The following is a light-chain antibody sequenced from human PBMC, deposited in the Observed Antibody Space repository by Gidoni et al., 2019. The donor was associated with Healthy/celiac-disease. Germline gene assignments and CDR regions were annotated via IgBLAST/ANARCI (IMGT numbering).Light chain of an antibody. V-gene: IGLV2-14*01. J-gene: IGLJ3*02. Sequence: QSALTQPASVSGSPGQSTTISCTGTSSDVGGYNYASWYQPHPGKAPKLMIYEVSNRPSGVSNRFSGSKSGNTASLTISGLQAEDEADYYCSSYTSSSSWVFGGGTKLTVL. CDR2: EVS. CDR1: SSDVGGYNY. CDR3: SSYTSSSSWV.